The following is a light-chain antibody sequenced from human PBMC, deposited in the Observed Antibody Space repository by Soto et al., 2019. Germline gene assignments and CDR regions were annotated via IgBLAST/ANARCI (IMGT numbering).Light chain of an antibody. V-gene: IGKV1-17*01. Sequence: DIHMTQPPSSLSASLGDRVTITCRASQGIRHDLGWYQQKPGKAPKRLIYDASNLQSGVPSRFSGSGSGTDFTLTISSLEPEDFAVYYCQQRSNWPPEITFGQGTRLEI. CDR3: QQRSNWPPEIT. J-gene: IGKJ5*01. CDR2: DAS. CDR1: QGIRHD.